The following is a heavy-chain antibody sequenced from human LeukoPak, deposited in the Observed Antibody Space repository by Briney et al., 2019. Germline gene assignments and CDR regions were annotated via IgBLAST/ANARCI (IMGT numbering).Heavy chain of an antibody. CDR3: AKDCSSTSCYSSPDY. CDR2: ISGRGGST. Sequence: GGSLRLSCAASGFTFSSYAMSWVRQAPGKGLEWVSAISGRGGSTYYADSVKGRFTISRDNSKNTLYLQMTSLRAEYTAVYYCAKDCSSTSCYSSPDYWGQGTLVTVSS. J-gene: IGHJ4*02. CDR1: GFTFSSYA. D-gene: IGHD2-2*01. V-gene: IGHV3-23*01.